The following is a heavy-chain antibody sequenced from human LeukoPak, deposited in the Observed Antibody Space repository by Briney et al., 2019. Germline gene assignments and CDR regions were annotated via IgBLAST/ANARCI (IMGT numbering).Heavy chain of an antibody. Sequence: SGPTLVTPTQTLTLTCTFSGFSLFTSGVGVGWIRQPPGKALEWLALIYWDDYRRYSPSLKSRLTITKDTSKNQVVLTMTNVDPVDTGTYYCARTYFYGSGSSSSFDYWGQGTLITVSS. V-gene: IGHV2-5*02. D-gene: IGHD3-10*01. CDR1: GFSLFTSGVG. CDR3: ARTYFYGSGSSSSFDY. J-gene: IGHJ4*02. CDR2: IYWDDYR.